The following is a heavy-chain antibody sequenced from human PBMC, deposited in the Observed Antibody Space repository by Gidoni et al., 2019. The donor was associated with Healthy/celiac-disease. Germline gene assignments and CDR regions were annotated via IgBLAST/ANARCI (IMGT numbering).Heavy chain of an antibody. CDR2: IWYDGSNK. CDR3: ARVARGYYYYYGMDV. CDR1: GLTFTSYC. Sequence: QVQLVESGGGVVQPGRSLRLSCAASGLTFTSYCMHWVRQAPGKGLAWVAVIWYDGSNKYYADSVKGRFTISRDNSKNTLYLQMNSLRAEDTAVYYCARVARGYYYYYGMDVWGQGTTVTVSS. V-gene: IGHV3-33*01. J-gene: IGHJ6*02.